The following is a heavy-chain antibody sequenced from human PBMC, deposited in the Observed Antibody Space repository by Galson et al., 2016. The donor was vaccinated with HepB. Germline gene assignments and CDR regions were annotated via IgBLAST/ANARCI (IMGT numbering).Heavy chain of an antibody. J-gene: IGHJ3*02. CDR2: ISVSSRYI. V-gene: IGHV3-21*06. CDR1: GFIFSDYT. D-gene: IGHD2-21*01. CDR3: ARLAFRGGDCYRINGVFDI. Sequence: SLRLSCAASGFIFSDYTMSWVRQAPGKGLEWVSSISVSSRYIYYGDSGRGRFTISRDNAKNSLYLQVNSLRAEDTAVYYCARLAFRGGDCYRINGVFDIWGQGTMVTVSS.